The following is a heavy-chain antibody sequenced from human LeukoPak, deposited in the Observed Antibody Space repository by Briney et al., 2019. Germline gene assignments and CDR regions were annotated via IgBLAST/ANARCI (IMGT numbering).Heavy chain of an antibody. CDR2: FYHNERT. CDR3: AKDQPSFYFAGGASLPYNPFDP. D-gene: IGHD2-8*02. J-gene: IGHJ5*02. Sequence: SETLSLTCTLSGYSIGIGYNWGWIRQPPGKGLEWIGSFYHNERTYYNPSLKSRVTISVDTSKNQLSLKLSSVTAADTAVYCSAKDQPSFYFAGGASLPYNPFDPWGQGTLVTVSP. V-gene: IGHV4-38-2*02. CDR1: GYSIGIGYN.